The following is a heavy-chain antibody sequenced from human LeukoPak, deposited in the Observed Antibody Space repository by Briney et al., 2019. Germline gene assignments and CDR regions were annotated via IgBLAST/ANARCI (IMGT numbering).Heavy chain of an antibody. CDR2: IIRIFSTT. J-gene: IGHJ4*02. Sequence: ASVKGSCKASGGTFSSYAIHWVRQAPGQGLEWMGGIIRIFSTTNYAQKFQGRVTISADESTSTAYMELSSLRSEDTAVYYCASGYCSTTSCYVNPYFDYWGQGTLVTVSS. D-gene: IGHD2-2*03. CDR1: GGTFSSYA. CDR3: ASGYCSTTSCYVNPYFDY. V-gene: IGHV1-69*13.